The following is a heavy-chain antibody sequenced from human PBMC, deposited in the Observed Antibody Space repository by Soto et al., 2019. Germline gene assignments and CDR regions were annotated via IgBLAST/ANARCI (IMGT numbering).Heavy chain of an antibody. V-gene: IGHV3-30*18. Sequence: GGSLRLSCAASGFTFSSYGMHWVRQAPGKGLEWVAVISYDGSNKYYADSVKGRFTISRDNSKNTLYLQMNSLRAEDTAVYYCAKAPTVTTLGFYYYYMDVWGKGTTVTVSS. CDR1: GFTFSSYG. D-gene: IGHD4-17*01. CDR3: AKAPTVTTLGFYYYYMDV. CDR2: ISYDGSNK. J-gene: IGHJ6*03.